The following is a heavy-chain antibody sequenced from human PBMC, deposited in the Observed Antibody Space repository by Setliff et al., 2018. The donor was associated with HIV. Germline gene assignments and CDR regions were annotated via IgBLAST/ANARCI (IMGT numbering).Heavy chain of an antibody. CDR1: GGSISSYY. CDR3: VRQGHWYIPWYFDY. V-gene: IGHV4-59*08. J-gene: IGHJ4*02. CDR2: VNRDGGA. Sequence: SETLSLTCTVSGGSISSYYWSWIRQPPGKGLEWVGQVNRDGGAHYNPSLRSRVTISVDTSKNHISLHLSSVTAADTAVYYCVRQGHWYIPWYFDYWGQGALVTVSS. D-gene: IGHD1-20*01.